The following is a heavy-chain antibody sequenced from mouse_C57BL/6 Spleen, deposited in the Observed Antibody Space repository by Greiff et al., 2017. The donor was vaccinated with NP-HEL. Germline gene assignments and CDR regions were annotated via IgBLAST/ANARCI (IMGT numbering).Heavy chain of an antibody. V-gene: IGHV1-26*01. D-gene: IGHD1-1*01. CDR3: ARETVVGGAMDY. CDR2: INPNNGGT. Sequence: EVQLQQSGPELVKPGASVKISCKASGYTFTDYYMNWVKQSHGKSLEWIGDINPNNGGTSYNQKFKGKATLTVDKSSSTAYMELRSLTSEDSAVYYCARETVVGGAMDYWGQGTSVTVSS. CDR1: GYTFTDYY. J-gene: IGHJ4*01.